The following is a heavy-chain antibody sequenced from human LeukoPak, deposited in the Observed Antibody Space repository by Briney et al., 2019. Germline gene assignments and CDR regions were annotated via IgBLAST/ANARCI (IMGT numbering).Heavy chain of an antibody. CDR3: ATRGNGSYAYYFDY. Sequence: ASVKVSCKVSGYTLTELSMHWVRQAPGKGLGWMGGFDTEDGETIYAQKFQGRVTMTEDTSTDTAYMELSSLRSEDTAVYSCATRGNGSYAYYFDYWGQGTLVTVSS. D-gene: IGHD1-26*01. CDR1: GYTLTELS. J-gene: IGHJ4*02. V-gene: IGHV1-24*01. CDR2: FDTEDGET.